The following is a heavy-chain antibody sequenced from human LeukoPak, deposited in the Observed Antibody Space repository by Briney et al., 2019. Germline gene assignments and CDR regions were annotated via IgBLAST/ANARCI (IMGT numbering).Heavy chain of an antibody. CDR1: GYSFTSYW. V-gene: IGHV5-51*01. Sequence: GESLQISCQGSGYSFTSYWIGWVRQMPGKGLEWMGIIYPGDSDTRYSPSFQGQVTISADKSISTAYLQWSSLKASDTAMYYCARLPRYCSSTSCYGHYYYYYGMDVWGQGTTVTVSS. CDR2: IYPGDSDT. CDR3: ARLPRYCSSTSCYGHYYYYYGMDV. D-gene: IGHD2-2*01. J-gene: IGHJ6*02.